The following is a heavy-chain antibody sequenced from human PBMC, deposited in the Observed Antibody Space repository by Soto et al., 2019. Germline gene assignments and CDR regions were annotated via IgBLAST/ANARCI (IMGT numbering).Heavy chain of an antibody. V-gene: IGHV4-59*01. CDR3: ARGLYDSVGYTWFDS. D-gene: IGHD3-22*01. J-gene: IGHJ5*01. CDR2: IHNSGTS. CDR1: GDTSTSYY. Sequence: SETLSLTCTVSGDTSTSYYWGWIRQAPGKGLEWIGHIHNSGTSTHNPSLNGRVTISIDMSKKQFSLKLTSLTSADTAVYYCARGLYDSVGYTWFDSWSQGTLVTVSS.